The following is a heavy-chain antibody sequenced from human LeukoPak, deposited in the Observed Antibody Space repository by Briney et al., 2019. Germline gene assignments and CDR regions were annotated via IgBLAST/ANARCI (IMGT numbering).Heavy chain of an antibody. J-gene: IGHJ4*02. CDR3: ARILTGSFDY. Sequence: QAGGSLRLSCAASGFTVSSNYMSWVRQAPGKGLEWVSVIYSGGSTYYADSVKGRFTNSRDNSKNTLYLQMNSLRAEDTAVYYCARILTGSFDYWGQGTLVTVSS. V-gene: IGHV3-66*01. CDR2: IYSGGST. CDR1: GFTVSSNY. D-gene: IGHD3-9*01.